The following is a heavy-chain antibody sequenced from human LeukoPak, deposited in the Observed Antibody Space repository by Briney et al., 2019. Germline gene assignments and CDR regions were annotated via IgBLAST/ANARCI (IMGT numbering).Heavy chain of an antibody. CDR3: AKKGQADDNGKPD. Sequence: GGSLRLSCAASGFTFSSYDLSWVRQAPGKGLECVAAISRGVGTTYYADSVKGRFTISRDNSKNTLYLQMNDLRVDDTAVYYCAKKGQADDNGKPDWGQGALVTVSS. D-gene: IGHD1-1*01. V-gene: IGHV3-23*01. CDR1: GFTFSSYD. J-gene: IGHJ4*02. CDR2: ISRGVGTT.